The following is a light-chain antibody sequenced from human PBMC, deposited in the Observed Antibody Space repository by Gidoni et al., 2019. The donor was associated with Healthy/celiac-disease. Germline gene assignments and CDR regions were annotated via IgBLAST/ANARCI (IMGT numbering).Light chain of an antibody. CDR2: DVS. V-gene: IGKV1-33*01. Sequence: DIKLTKSPSSLSASVGDRVTIACQASHDITNYLNWYQQKPGKAPKLLIYDVSNLEAGVTSRFRGSGSGTDFTFTISSLQPEDIATYYCQQYDNLPLTCXGXTKVEIK. CDR1: HDITNY. J-gene: IGKJ4*01. CDR3: QQYDNLPLT.